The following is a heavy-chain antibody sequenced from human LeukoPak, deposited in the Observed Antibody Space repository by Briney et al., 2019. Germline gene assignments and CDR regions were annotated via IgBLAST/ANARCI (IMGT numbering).Heavy chain of an antibody. D-gene: IGHD3-10*01. CDR3: AKFEVVLWFGELAYFDY. Sequence: PGGSLRLSCAASGFTFSSYWMSWVRQAPGKGLEWVSTFSGSGGSTYYADSVKGRFSISRDNSKNTLYLQMNSLRAEDTAAYYCAKFEVVLWFGELAYFDYWGQGTLVTVSS. CDR2: FSGSGGST. J-gene: IGHJ4*02. CDR1: GFTFSSYW. V-gene: IGHV3-23*01.